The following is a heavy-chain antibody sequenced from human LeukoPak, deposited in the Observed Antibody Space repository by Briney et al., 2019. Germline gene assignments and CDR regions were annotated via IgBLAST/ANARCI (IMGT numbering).Heavy chain of an antibody. J-gene: IGHJ4*02. CDR1: GFTFNTYA. V-gene: IGHV3-23*01. Sequence: GRSLRLSCAASGFTFNTYAMSWVRQAPGKGLEWVSAISGSGGSTYYADSVKGRFTISRDNSKNTLYLQIHSLRAEDTAVYYCAKGKGSSSSSSDWWGQGTLVTVSS. CDR2: ISGSGGST. CDR3: AKGKGSSSSSSDW. D-gene: IGHD2-15*01.